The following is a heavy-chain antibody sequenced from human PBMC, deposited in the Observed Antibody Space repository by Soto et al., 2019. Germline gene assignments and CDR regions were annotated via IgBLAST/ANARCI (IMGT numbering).Heavy chain of an antibody. CDR2: IIPIFGTA. Sequence: SVKVSCKASGGTFSSYAISWVRQAPGQGLEWMGGIIPIFGTANYAQKFQGRVTITADESTSTAYMELSSLRSEDTAVYYCARLRHYYDSSGYPRVNDYWGQGTLVTVSS. CDR3: ARLRHYYDSSGYPRVNDY. J-gene: IGHJ4*02. D-gene: IGHD3-22*01. CDR1: GGTFSSYA. V-gene: IGHV1-69*13.